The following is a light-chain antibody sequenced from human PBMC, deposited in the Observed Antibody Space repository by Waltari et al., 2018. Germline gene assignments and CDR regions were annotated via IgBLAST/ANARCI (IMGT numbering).Light chain of an antibody. CDR2: AAS. Sequence: IPLTPSPPSLSASVVSRAPSPCRAGRDIGYALVGSQQTPGKAPKPLVSAASRLKRGVASRFSGSGSGKDYTLTISSLQPEDFATYYCQQYYSIALNFGGGTKVEIK. J-gene: IGKJ4*01. V-gene: IGKV1-NL1*01. CDR3: QQYYSIALN. CDR1: RDIGYA.